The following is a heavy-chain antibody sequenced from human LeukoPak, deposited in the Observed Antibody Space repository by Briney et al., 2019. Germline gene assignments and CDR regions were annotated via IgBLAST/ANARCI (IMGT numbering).Heavy chain of an antibody. CDR2: INHSGST. Sequence: SSETLSLTCAVYGGSFSGYYWSWIRQPPGKGLEWIGEINHSGSTNYNPSLKSRVTISVDTSKNQFPLKLSSVTAADTAVYYCARLASAMVKGASVVVPAASWGQGTLVTVSS. V-gene: IGHV4-34*01. CDR1: GGSFSGYY. J-gene: IGHJ5*02. D-gene: IGHD2-2*01. CDR3: ARLASAMVKGASVVVPAAS.